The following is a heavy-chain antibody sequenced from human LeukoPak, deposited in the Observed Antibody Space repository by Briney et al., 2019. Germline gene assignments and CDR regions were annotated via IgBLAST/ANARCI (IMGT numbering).Heavy chain of an antibody. J-gene: IGHJ4*02. D-gene: IGHD3-22*01. Sequence: GASVKVSCKASGYTFTGYYMHWMRQAPGQGLEWMGWINPNSGGTKYAQKFQGRVTMTRDTSISTAYMELSRVRSDDTAVYYCARFTSGYYGYFDYWGQGTPVTVSS. CDR3: ARFTSGYYGYFDY. V-gene: IGHV1-2*02. CDR1: GYTFTGYY. CDR2: INPNSGGT.